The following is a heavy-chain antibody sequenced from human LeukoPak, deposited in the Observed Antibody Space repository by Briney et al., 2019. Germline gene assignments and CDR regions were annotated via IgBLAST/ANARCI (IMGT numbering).Heavy chain of an antibody. Sequence: SVKVSCKASGGTFSSYAISWVRQAPGQGLEWMGRIIPIFGTANYAQKFQGRVTITTDESTSTAYMGLSSLRSEDTAVYYCRITMVRGVDPEYFQHWGQGTLVTVSS. CDR1: GGTFSSYA. CDR2: IIPIFGTA. D-gene: IGHD3-10*01. V-gene: IGHV1-69*05. CDR3: RITMVRGVDPEYFQH. J-gene: IGHJ1*01.